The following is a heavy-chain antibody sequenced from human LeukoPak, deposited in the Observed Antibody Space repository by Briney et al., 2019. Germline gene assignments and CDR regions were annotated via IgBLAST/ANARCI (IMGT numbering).Heavy chain of an antibody. Sequence: ASVKVSCKASGGTFSSYAISWVRQAPGQGLEWMGWINAGNGNTKYSQKFQGRVTITRDTSASTAYMELSSLRSEDTAVYYCVRDKYSYGYTDGRFDYWGQGTLVTVSS. CDR2: INAGNGNT. CDR1: GGTFSSYA. J-gene: IGHJ4*02. V-gene: IGHV1-3*01. CDR3: VRDKYSYGYTDGRFDY. D-gene: IGHD5-18*01.